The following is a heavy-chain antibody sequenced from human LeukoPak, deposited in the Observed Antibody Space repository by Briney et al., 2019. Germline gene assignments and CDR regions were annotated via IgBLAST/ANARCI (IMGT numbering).Heavy chain of an antibody. CDR2: IFNTGNT. Sequence: PSETLSLTCSVSGGSINSHYWSWIRQPPGKRLEWIGYIFNTGNTNYNPSLASRVIMSVDTSRAQFFLRLSPVTAADTAIYYCASRPADTTWYGVFDYRSQGTLVTVSS. CDR1: GGSINSHY. J-gene: IGHJ4*02. CDR3: ASRPADTTWYGVFDY. V-gene: IGHV4-59*11. D-gene: IGHD3-10*01.